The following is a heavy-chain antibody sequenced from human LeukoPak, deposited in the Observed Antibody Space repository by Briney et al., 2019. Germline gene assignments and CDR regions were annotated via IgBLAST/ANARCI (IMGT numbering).Heavy chain of an antibody. CDR3: ARAVRAEENDLWSGGHYYYYMDV. J-gene: IGHJ6*03. V-gene: IGHV5-51*01. Sequence: GESLKISCKGSGYSFTNYWIGWVRQMPGKGLEWVGIIYPGDPDIRYSPSFQGQVTISVDNSIRTAFLEWSSLKASDTAIYYCARAVRAEENDLWSGGHYYYYMDVWGKGTTVTVSS. CDR1: GYSFTNYW. CDR2: IYPGDPDI. D-gene: IGHD3-3*01.